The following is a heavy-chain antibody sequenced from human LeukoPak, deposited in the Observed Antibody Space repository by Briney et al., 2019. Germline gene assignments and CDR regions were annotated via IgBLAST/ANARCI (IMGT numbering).Heavy chain of an antibody. CDR2: ISSSGSTI. CDR1: GFTFSSYE. V-gene: IGHV3-48*03. Sequence: GGSLRLSCAASGFTFSSYEMNWVRQAPGKGLEWVSYISSSGSTIYYEDSVKGRFTISRDNAKNSLYLQMNSLRAEDTAVYYCARALGYNLGDYFDYWGQGTLVTVSS. J-gene: IGHJ4*02. CDR3: ARALGYNLGDYFDY. D-gene: IGHD1-1*01.